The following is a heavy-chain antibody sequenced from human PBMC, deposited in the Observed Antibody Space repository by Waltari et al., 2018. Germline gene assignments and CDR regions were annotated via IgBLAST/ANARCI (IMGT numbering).Heavy chain of an antibody. Sequence: SSVKVSCKASGGTFSSYAISWVRQAPGQGLEWMGGIIPIFGTANYAQKFQGRVTITADKSTSTAYMELSSLRSEDTAVYYCAIPGYSSEDYYYYYYMDVWGKGTTVTVSS. V-gene: IGHV1-69*06. J-gene: IGHJ6*03. CDR3: AIPGYSSEDYYYYYYMDV. CDR1: GGTFSSYA. D-gene: IGHD6-19*01. CDR2: IIPIFGTA.